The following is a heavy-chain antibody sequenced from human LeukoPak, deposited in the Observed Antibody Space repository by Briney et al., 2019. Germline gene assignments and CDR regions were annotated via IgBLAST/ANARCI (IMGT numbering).Heavy chain of an antibody. V-gene: IGHV4-61*02. J-gene: IGHJ4*02. CDR2: IYTSGST. CDR3: ARDTDLEWFLDY. Sequence: SETLSLTCTVSGGSISSGSYYWSWIRQPAGKGLEWIGRIYTSGSTNYNPSLKGRVTISVDTSKNQFSLKLSSVTAADTAVYYCARDTDLEWFLDYWGQGTLVTVSS. D-gene: IGHD3-3*01. CDR1: GGSISSGSYY.